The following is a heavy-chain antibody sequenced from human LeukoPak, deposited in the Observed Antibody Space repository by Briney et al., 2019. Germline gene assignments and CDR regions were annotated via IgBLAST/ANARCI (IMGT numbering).Heavy chain of an antibody. J-gene: IGHJ4*02. CDR1: GFTFSSYA. CDR3: AKAFVGDYVISLDY. D-gene: IGHD4-17*01. Sequence: GGSLRLSCAASGFTFSSYAMSWVRQAPGKGLEWVSAISGSGGSTYYADSVKGRFTVSRDNSKNTLYLQMNSLRAEDTALYYCAKAFVGDYVISLDYWGQGTLVTVSS. V-gene: IGHV3-23*01. CDR2: ISGSGGST.